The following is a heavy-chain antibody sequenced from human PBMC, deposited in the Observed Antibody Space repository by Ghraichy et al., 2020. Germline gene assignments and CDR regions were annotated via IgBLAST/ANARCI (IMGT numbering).Heavy chain of an antibody. CDR3: ATFHDAFDI. CDR2: ISSTSSYI. CDR1: GFTFSSSY. J-gene: IGHJ3*02. Sequence: GGSLRLPCAASGFTFSSSYMNWVRQAPGKGLEWVSVISSTSSYIYYADSVKGRFTISRDNAKNSLYLQMNSLRAEDTAVYYCATFHDAFDIWGQGTMVTVSS. D-gene: IGHD2/OR15-2a*01. V-gene: IGHV3-21*01.